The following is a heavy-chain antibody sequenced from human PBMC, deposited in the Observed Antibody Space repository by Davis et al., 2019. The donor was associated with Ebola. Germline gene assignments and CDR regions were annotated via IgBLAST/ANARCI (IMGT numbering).Heavy chain of an antibody. CDR1: GGSLSGYY. D-gene: IGHD2-2*01. J-gene: IGHJ4*02. CDR2: INHSGST. CDR3: ARRKGGVVVPAALEGYFDY. Sequence: PGGSLRLSCAVYGGSLSGYYWSWIRQPPGKGLEWIGEINHSGSTNYNPSLKSRVTISVDTSKNQFSLKLSSVTAADTAVYYCARRKGGVVVPAALEGYFDYWGQGTLVTVSS. V-gene: IGHV4-34*01.